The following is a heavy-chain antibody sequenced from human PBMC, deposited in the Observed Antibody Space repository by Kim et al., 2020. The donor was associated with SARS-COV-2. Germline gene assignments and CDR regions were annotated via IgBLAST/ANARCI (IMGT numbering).Heavy chain of an antibody. V-gene: IGHV4-31*02. J-gene: IGHJ5*02. D-gene: IGHD3-22*01. CDR3: ARGPSYDSSGRLFDP. Sequence: PSLKSRVTISVDTSENQFSLKLSSVTAADTAVYYCARGPSYDSSGRLFDPWGQGTLVTVSS.